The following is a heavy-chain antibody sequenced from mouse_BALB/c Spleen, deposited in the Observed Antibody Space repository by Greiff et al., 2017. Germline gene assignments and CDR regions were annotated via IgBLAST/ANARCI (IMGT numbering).Heavy chain of an antibody. V-gene: IGHV5-12-2*01. CDR3: ARRRGDYFDV. CDR1: GFTFSSYT. CDR2: ISNGGGST. Sequence: EVQVVESGGGLVQPGGSLKLSCAASGFTFSSYTMSWVRQTPEKRLEWVAYISNGGGSTYYPDTVKGRFTISKDKAKNTLYLQMTSLRSEDTAMYYCARRRGDYFDVWGAGTTVTVSS. J-gene: IGHJ1*01.